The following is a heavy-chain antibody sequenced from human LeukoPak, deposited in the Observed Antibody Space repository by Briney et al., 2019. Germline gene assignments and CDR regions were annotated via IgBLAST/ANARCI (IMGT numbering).Heavy chain of an antibody. Sequence: SETLSLTCTVSGDSINDYYWSWIRQPPGNRLEWIGWIYYSGSTMYSPSLESRVAISLDTSRTQFSLDLNSVTAADTAVYYCARHAGFGSGYYHDAFDIWGQGSMVIVSS. V-gene: IGHV4-59*08. CDR2: IYYSGST. D-gene: IGHD3-22*01. CDR1: GDSINDYY. CDR3: ARHAGFGSGYYHDAFDI. J-gene: IGHJ3*02.